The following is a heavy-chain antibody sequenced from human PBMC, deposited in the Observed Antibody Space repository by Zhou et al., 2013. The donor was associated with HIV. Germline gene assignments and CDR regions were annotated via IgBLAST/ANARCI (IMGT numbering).Heavy chain of an antibody. CDR1: GGTFSSYA. J-gene: IGHJ6*03. Sequence: QVQLVQSGAEVKKPGSSVKVSCKASGGTFSSYAINWVRQAPGQGLEWLGRIIPMIGSTNYAQKFQGRVTIIADKSTNTVYMDLSGLRFEDTAIYYCARDRGTVAGTFFFYMDVWGKGLRSPSP. D-gene: IGHD6-19*01. V-gene: IGHV1-69*04. CDR3: ARDRGTVAGTFFFYMDV. CDR2: IIPMIGST.